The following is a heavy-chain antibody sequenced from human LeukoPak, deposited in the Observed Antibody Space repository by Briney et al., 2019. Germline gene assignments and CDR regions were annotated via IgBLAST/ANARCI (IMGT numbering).Heavy chain of an antibody. CDR1: GYSFTTNW. D-gene: IGHD3-16*01. Sequence: GESLKISCKGSGYSFTTNWIVWVRQMPGKGLEWMGIIYPGDSDARYSPSFQGQVIISVDNSINTAYLQWTSLKASDTAMYYCARQITFGGIEFDPGGQGTLVTVSS. CDR2: IYPGDSDA. J-gene: IGHJ5*02. V-gene: IGHV5-51*01. CDR3: ARQITFGGIEFDP.